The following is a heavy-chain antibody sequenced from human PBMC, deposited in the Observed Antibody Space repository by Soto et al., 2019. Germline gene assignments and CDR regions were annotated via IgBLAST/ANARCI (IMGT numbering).Heavy chain of an antibody. Sequence: QVQLQQSGAGLWKPSETLSLTCAVYGESFSGYIWTWIRQTTGKGLLWIRQITHSGSASYNPSLKSRVTISVHTSNSQFSLELSSVTAADTAVYYCARGLITGSHYSGGWYYFDSWGQGTQVTVSS. CDR2: ITHSGSA. V-gene: IGHV4-34*01. J-gene: IGHJ4*02. CDR3: ARGLITGSHYSGGWYYFDS. CDR1: GESFSGYI. D-gene: IGHD6-19*01.